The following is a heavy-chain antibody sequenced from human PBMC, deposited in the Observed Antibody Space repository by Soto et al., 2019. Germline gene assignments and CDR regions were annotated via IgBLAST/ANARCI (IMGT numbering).Heavy chain of an antibody. V-gene: IGHV4-4*07. CDR2: IYTSGST. J-gene: IGHJ4*02. D-gene: IGHD6-13*01. CDR1: GGSISSYY. Sequence: PSETLSLTCTVSGGSISSYYWSWIRQPAGKGLEWIGRIYTSGSTNYTPSLKSRVTMSVDTSKNQFSLKLSSVTAADTAVYYCARGSLYTGYSSSWFADTFDYWGQGTLVTVSS. CDR3: ARGSLYTGYSSSWFADTFDY.